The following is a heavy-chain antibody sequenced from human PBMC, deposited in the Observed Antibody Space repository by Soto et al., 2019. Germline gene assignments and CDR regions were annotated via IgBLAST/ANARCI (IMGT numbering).Heavy chain of an antibody. CDR2: MNPNSGNT. CDR1: GYTFTSYD. Sequence: ASVKVSCKASGYTFTSYDINWVRQATGQGLEWMGWMNPNSGNTGYAQKFQGRVTMTRNTSISTAYMELSSLRSEDTAVYYCARGPPNDFWSGFGYHYYGMDVRGQGTTVTVSS. D-gene: IGHD3-3*01. V-gene: IGHV1-8*01. J-gene: IGHJ6*02. CDR3: ARGPPNDFWSGFGYHYYGMDV.